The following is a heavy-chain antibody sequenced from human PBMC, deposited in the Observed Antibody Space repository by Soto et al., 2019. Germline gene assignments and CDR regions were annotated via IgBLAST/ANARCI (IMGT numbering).Heavy chain of an antibody. J-gene: IGHJ2*01. V-gene: IGHV6-1*01. CDR2: TYYRSKWYN. CDR3: ARASITIFGVVTTSSYWYFEL. Sequence: SQTLSLTCAISGDSVSSNSAAWNWIRQSPSRGLEWLGRTYYRSKWYNDYAVSVKSRITINPDTSKNQFSLQLNSVTPEDTAVYYCARASITIFGVVTTSSYWYFELWGRGTLVTVSS. CDR1: GDSVSSNSAA. D-gene: IGHD3-3*01.